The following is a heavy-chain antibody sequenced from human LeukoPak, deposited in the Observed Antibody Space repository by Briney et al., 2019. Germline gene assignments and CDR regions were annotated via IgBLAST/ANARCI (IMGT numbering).Heavy chain of an antibody. Sequence: ASVKVSCKASGYIFTSYDINWVRQATGQGLEWMGWMNPNSGNTGYAQKFQGRVTMTRNTSISTAYMELSSLRSEDTAVYYCARSLRYYDFWSGYYNPDPFDYWGQGTLVTVSS. CDR3: ARSLRYYDFWSGYYNPDPFDY. J-gene: IGHJ4*02. D-gene: IGHD3-3*01. CDR1: GYIFTSYD. V-gene: IGHV1-8*01. CDR2: MNPNSGNT.